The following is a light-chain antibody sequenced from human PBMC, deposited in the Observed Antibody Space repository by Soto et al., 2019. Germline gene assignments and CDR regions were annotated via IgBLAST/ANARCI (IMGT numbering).Light chain of an antibody. CDR3: QQYNNWPPYT. V-gene: IGKV3-15*01. CDR2: GAS. J-gene: IGKJ2*01. Sequence: EVVLRQSAATPSVSPGERATLSCRASQSIGRNLAWYQQKPGQAPRLLIYGASTTAPGIPARFSGSGSGTEFTLTISSLQSEDFGFYYCQQYNNWPPYTFGQGTKVDIK. CDR1: QSIGRN.